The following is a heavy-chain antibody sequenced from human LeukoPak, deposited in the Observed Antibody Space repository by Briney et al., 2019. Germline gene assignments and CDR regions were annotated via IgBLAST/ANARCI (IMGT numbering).Heavy chain of an antibody. J-gene: IGHJ4*02. CDR1: GYTFTGYY. CDR3: ARGGGLITVTTVDY. V-gene: IGHV1-2*06. D-gene: IGHD4-17*01. CDR2: INPNSGGT. Sequence: GASVKVSCKTSGYTFTGYYMHWMRQAPGQGLEWMGRINPNSGGTHYAQKFQGRVTMTRDTSISTAYMELSSLRSDDTAVYYCARGGGLITVTTVDYWGQGTLVTVSS.